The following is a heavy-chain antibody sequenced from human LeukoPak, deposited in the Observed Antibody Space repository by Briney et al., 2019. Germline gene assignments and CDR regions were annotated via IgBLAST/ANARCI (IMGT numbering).Heavy chain of an antibody. CDR1: GGSISSYY. V-gene: IGHV4-59*01. CDR3: ARLKGTLMVDY. Sequence: PSETLSLTCSVSGGSISSYYWSWIRQFSGKGLEWIGHIYHSGSTVYNSSLRSRVSISIDMSKNQFSLRLTSVTAADTAMYFCARLKGTLMVDYWGQGALVTVSS. J-gene: IGHJ4*02. CDR2: IYHSGST. D-gene: IGHD1-1*01.